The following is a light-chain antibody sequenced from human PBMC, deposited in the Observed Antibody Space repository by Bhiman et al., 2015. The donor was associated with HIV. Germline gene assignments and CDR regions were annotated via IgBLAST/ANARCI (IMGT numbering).Light chain of an antibody. CDR3: RAWDNSQYV. V-gene: IGLV3-1*01. CDR1: KLGEQY. Sequence: YELTQPPSVSVYPGQTASITCSGDKLGEQYVCWFQQKAGQSPVLVMYQDSKRPSGIPERFSGSNSGNTATLTISGTQAMDEADYYCRAWDNSQYVFGPGTKVTVL. CDR2: QDS. J-gene: IGLJ1*01.